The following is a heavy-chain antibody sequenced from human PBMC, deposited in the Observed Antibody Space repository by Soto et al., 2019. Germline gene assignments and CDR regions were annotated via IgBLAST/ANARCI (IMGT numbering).Heavy chain of an antibody. CDR1: GGSISSGGYY. V-gene: IGHV4-31*03. J-gene: IGHJ5*02. Sequence: SETLSLTCTVSGGSISSGGYYWSWIRQHPGKGLEWIGYIYYSGSTYYNPSLKSRVTISVDTSKNQFSLKLSSVTAADTAVYYCARVPVLVRENWFEPWGPGPLVTV. CDR2: IYYSGST. D-gene: IGHD3-10*01. CDR3: ARVPVLVRENWFEP.